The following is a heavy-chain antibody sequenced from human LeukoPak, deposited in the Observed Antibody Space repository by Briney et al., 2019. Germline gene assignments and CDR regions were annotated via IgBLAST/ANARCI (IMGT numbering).Heavy chain of an antibody. CDR1: GGSISSGDYY. CDR2: IHYSGNN. Sequence: SETLSLICTVSGGSISSGDYYWSWIRQPPGKGLEWIGYIHYSGNNYYNPSLKSRVTISPDTSKNQFSLKLSSVTAADTAVYYCAREGGTTSYWGQGALVTVSS. D-gene: IGHD2-15*01. V-gene: IGHV4-30-4*01. CDR3: AREGGTTSY. J-gene: IGHJ4*02.